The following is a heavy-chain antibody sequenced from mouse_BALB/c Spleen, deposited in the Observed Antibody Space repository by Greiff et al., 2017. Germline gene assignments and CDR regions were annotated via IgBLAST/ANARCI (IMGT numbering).Heavy chain of an antibody. J-gene: IGHJ2*01. Sequence: EVQRVESGPGLVKPSQSLSLTCTVTGYSITSDYAWNWIRQFPGNKLEWMGYISYSGSTTYNPSLKSRISITRDTSKNQFFLQLNSVTTEDTATYYCARFGYDLRYYFDYWGQGTTLTVSS. CDR1: GYSITSDYA. V-gene: IGHV3-2*02. D-gene: IGHD2-2*01. CDR2: ISYSGST. CDR3: ARFGYDLRYYFDY.